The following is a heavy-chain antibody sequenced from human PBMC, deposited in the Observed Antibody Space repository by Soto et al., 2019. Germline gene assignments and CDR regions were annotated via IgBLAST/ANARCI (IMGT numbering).Heavy chain of an antibody. CDR3: AKERVVRGVTDY. J-gene: IGHJ4*02. Sequence: QVQVVESGGGVVQPGRSLRLSCAASGFTFSTYAMHWVRQAPGKGLEWVAVISYDGSNEYYVDSVKGRFTISRDNSKNTLYLQMNSLREEDTAVYYCAKERVVRGVTDYWGQGTLVTVSS. CDR1: GFTFSTYA. CDR2: ISYDGSNE. V-gene: IGHV3-30-3*02. D-gene: IGHD3-10*01.